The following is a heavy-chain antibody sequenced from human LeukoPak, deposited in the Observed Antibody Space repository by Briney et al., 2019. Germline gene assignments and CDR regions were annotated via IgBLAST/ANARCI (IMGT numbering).Heavy chain of an antibody. CDR1: GYTFTSYG. V-gene: IGHV1-18*01. CDR2: ISAYNGNT. CDR3: ARDPSGSYDFDY. D-gene: IGHD1-26*01. Sequence: ASVKVSCKASGYTFTSYGISWVRQAPGQGLEWMGWISAYNGNTNYAQKFQGRVTMTRDTSTNTAYMELRSLRSDDTAVYYCARDPSGSYDFDYWGQGSLVTVSS. J-gene: IGHJ4*02.